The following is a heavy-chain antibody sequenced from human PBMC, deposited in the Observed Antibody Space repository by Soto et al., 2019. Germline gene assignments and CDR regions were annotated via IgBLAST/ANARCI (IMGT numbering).Heavy chain of an antibody. J-gene: IGHJ6*02. CDR1: GGSISSSSYY. CDR3: SRRWGGSTKYYYGMDV. D-gene: IGHD3-16*01. V-gene: IGHV4-39*01. Sequence: PSETLSLTCTVSGGSISSSSYYWGWIRQPPGKGLEWIGSIYYSGSTYYNPPLKSRVTISVDTSKNQFSLKLSSVTAADTAVYYCSRRWGGSTKYYYGMDVWGQGTTVTVSS. CDR2: IYYSGST.